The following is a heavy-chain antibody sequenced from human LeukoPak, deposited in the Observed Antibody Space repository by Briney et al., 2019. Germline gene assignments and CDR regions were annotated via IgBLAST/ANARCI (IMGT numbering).Heavy chain of an antibody. CDR1: GVSIRSLSYY. CDR3: ARVRYDSSGSDY. CDR2: IFYSGGT. Sequence: PSETLSLTCTVSGVSIRSLSYYWAWIRQSPGKGLEWIGSIFYSGGTYDNPSLKSRLTLSVDTSKNQFSLRLNSVTAADTAVYYCARVRYDSSGSDYWGQGTLVTVSS. D-gene: IGHD3-22*01. J-gene: IGHJ4*02. V-gene: IGHV4-39*01.